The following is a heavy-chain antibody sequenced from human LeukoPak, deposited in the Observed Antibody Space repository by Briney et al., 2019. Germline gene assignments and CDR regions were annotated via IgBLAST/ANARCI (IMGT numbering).Heavy chain of an antibody. CDR3: ARGPEVVRDNWFDP. CDR1: GGSISSYY. CDR2: IYTSGST. Sequence: PSETLSLTCTVSGGSISSYYWSWIRQPAGKGLEWIGRIYTSGSTNYNPSLKSRVTVSVDTSKNQFSLKLSSVTAADTAVYYCARGPEVVRDNWFDPWGQGTLVTVSS. V-gene: IGHV4-4*07. J-gene: IGHJ5*02. D-gene: IGHD2-21*01.